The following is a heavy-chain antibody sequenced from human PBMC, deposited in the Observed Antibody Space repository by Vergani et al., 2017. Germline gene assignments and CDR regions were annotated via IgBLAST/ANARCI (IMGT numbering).Heavy chain of an antibody. CDR2: IYQDGST. D-gene: IGHD6-19*01. J-gene: IGHJ1*01. CDR3: TRHGRSGWAGYFQH. Sequence: QLQLQESGSRLVKPSQTLSLTCAVSGGSISGGAYSWSWIRQPPGKGLEWIGYIYQDGSTYYKPSLRSRVTISVDTSKNQFSLNLTSVTAADTAVYYCTRHGRSGWAGYFQHWGQGTLVTASS. V-gene: IGHV4-30-2*01. CDR1: GGSISGGAYS.